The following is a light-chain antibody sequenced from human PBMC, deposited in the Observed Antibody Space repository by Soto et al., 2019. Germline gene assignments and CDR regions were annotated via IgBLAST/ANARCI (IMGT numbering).Light chain of an antibody. Sequence: QSALTQPASVSGSPGQSITISCTVTSSDVGGYNYVSWYQQHPGKAPKLMIYEVSNRPSEVSGRFSGSKSGSTASLTISGLQAEDEADYYCSSYTSSSTFYVFGTGTKVTVL. CDR3: SSYTSSSTFYV. J-gene: IGLJ1*01. V-gene: IGLV2-14*01. CDR1: SSDVGGYNY. CDR2: EVS.